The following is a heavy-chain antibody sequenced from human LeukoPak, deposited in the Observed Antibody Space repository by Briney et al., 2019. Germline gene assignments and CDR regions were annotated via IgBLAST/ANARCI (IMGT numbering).Heavy chain of an antibody. Sequence: GASVKVSCKASGGTFSSYTISWVRQAPGQGLEWMGRIIPILGIANYAQKFQGRVTITADESTSTAYMELSSMRSEDTAVDYCARSYGSGRVYFDYWGQGTLVTVSS. J-gene: IGHJ4*02. CDR1: GGTFSSYT. D-gene: IGHD3-10*01. CDR3: ARSYGSGRVYFDY. CDR2: IIPILGIA. V-gene: IGHV1-69*02.